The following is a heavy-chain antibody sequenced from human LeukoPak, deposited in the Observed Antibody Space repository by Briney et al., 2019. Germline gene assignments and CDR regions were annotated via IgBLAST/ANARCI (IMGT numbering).Heavy chain of an antibody. J-gene: IGHJ4*02. CDR2: ISYDGSNK. Sequence: GRSLRLSCAASGFTFSSYAMHWVRQAPGKGLEWVAVISYDGSNKYYADSVKGRFTISRDNSKNTLYLQMNSLRAEDTAVYYCARGAAAAGTGGEFDYWGQGTLVTVSS. D-gene: IGHD6-13*01. CDR1: GFTFSSYA. CDR3: ARGAAAAGTGGEFDY. V-gene: IGHV3-30-3*01.